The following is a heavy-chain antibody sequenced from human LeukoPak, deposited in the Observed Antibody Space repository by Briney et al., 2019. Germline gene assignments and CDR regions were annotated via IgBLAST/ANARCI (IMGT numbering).Heavy chain of an antibody. J-gene: IGHJ6*02. V-gene: IGHV3-30*03. CDR2: ISYDGSNK. CDR1: GFTFSSYG. CDR3: AGLGPLDSSGWYVRYYYYYGMDV. D-gene: IGHD6-19*01. Sequence: PGGSLRLSCAASGFTFSSYGMHWVRQAPGKGLEWVAVISYDGSNKYYADSVKGRFTISRDNSKNTLYLQMNSLRAEDTAVYYCAGLGPLDSSGWYVRYYYYYGMDVWGQGTTVTVSS.